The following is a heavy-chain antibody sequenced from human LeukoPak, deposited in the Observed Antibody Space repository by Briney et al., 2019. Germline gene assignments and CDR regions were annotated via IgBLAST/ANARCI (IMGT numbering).Heavy chain of an antibody. J-gene: IGHJ4*02. CDR2: INHSGST. V-gene: IGHV4-34*01. CDR3: ARQRGRLFDY. CDR1: GGSFSGYY. Sequence: PSETLSLTCAVYGGSFSGYYWSWIRQPPGKGLEWIGEINHSGSTNYNPSLKSRVTLSVDTSKNQFSLKLSSVTAADTAVYYCARQRGRLFDYWGQGTLVTVSS.